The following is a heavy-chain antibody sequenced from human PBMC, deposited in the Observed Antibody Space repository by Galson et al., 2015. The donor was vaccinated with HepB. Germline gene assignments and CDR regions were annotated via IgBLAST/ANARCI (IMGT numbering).Heavy chain of an antibody. CDR2: IRSKGYGGTT. D-gene: IGHD3-10*01. J-gene: IGHJ6*02. V-gene: IGHV3-49*03. CDR1: GFTFGDYA. CDR3: NKGSGELYHNGLDV. Sequence: LRLSCAASGFTFGDYAMSWFRQAPGKGLEWVGFIRSKGYGGTTEYAASVKGRFIISRDDSKSIAYLQMNSLKTDDTAVYYCNKGSGELYHNGLDVWGQGTTVTVSS.